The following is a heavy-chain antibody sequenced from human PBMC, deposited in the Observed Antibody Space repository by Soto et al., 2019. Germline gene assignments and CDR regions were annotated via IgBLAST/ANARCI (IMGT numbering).Heavy chain of an antibody. D-gene: IGHD6-19*01. CDR3: AKGSVTLPGYSSGYYFDY. CDR2: ISGSGGSA. Sequence: GGSLRLSCAASGFTFSSYAMSWVRQAPGKGLEWVSAISGSGGSAYYADSVKGRFTISRDNSKNTLYLQMNSLRAEDTAVYYCAKGSVTLPGYSSGYYFDYWGQGTLVTVSS. V-gene: IGHV3-23*01. J-gene: IGHJ4*02. CDR1: GFTFSSYA.